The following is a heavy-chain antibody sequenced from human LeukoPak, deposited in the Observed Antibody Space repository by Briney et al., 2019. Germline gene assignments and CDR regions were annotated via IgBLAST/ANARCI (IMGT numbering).Heavy chain of an antibody. CDR3: ARHQYYYDSSGNYGWFDS. D-gene: IGHD3-22*01. CDR1: GFDFTAYG. V-gene: IGHV5-51*01. CDR2: IYPGGSNG. Sequence: GESLRISCKCSGFDFTAYGIAWVRQMPGKGLEWMGNIYPGGSNGRYSPSFQGQVTISADKSSSTAYLQWNSLKASDTAMYYCARHQYYYDSSGNYGWFDSWGQGTLVTVSS. J-gene: IGHJ5*01.